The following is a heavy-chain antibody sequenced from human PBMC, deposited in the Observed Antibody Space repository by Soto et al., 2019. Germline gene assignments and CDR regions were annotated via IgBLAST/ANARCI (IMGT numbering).Heavy chain of an antibody. V-gene: IGHV3-30*18. Sequence: GGSLRLSSAASGFTFSSYGMHWVRQAPGKGLEWVAVISYDGSNKYYADSVKGRFTISRDNSKNTLYLQMNSLRAEDTAVYYCAKDQGSIAVVPAAPHVWGQGTTVTVS. CDR3: AKDQGSIAVVPAAPHV. D-gene: IGHD2-2*01. CDR1: GFTFSSYG. J-gene: IGHJ6*02. CDR2: ISYDGSNK.